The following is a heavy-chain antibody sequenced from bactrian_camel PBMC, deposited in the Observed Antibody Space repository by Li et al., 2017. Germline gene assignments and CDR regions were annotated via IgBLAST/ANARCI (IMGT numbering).Heavy chain of an antibody. Sequence: VQLVESGGGSVQAGGSLRLTCVSSGYTHNYGFMGWFREAPGKEREVVAHIDTDGSTSYADSVKGRFTISRDNAKNTLYLQMNSLKPEDTATYYCAATEDWHCRDGRLPDFVAYWGQGTQVTVS. CDR2: IDTDGST. CDR3: AATEDWHCRDGRLPDFVAY. V-gene: IGHV3S53*01. J-gene: IGHJ4*01. D-gene: IGHD1*01. CDR1: GYTHNYGF.